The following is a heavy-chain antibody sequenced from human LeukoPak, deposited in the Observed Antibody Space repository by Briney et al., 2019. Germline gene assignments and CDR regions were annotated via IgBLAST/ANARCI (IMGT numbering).Heavy chain of an antibody. CDR2: IYYSGST. D-gene: IGHD4-17*01. CDR1: GGSISSYY. Sequence: SETLSLACTVSGGSISSYYWSWIRQPPGKGLEWIGYIYYSGSTNYNPSLKSRVTISVDTSKNQFSLKLSSVTAADTAVYYYASYEYGDYVFDYWGQGTLVTVSS. J-gene: IGHJ4*02. V-gene: IGHV4-59*01. CDR3: ASYEYGDYVFDY.